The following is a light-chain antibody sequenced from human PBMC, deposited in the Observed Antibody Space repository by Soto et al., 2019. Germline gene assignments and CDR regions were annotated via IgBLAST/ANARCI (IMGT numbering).Light chain of an antibody. Sequence: DIQMTQSPSSLSASVGDRVTITCRASQGISNYLAWYQQQPGKVPKLLIYVASTLQSGVPSRFSGSGSGTDCTLTFSSLQLEDVATYYCQKYNSAPWTFGQGTKVEIK. CDR2: VAS. CDR1: QGISNY. V-gene: IGKV1-27*01. J-gene: IGKJ1*01. CDR3: QKYNSAPWT.